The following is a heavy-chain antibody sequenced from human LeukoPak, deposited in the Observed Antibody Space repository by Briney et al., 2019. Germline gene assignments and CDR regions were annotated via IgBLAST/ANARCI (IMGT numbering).Heavy chain of an antibody. CDR2: ISSSGSTI. CDR1: GFTFSSYE. J-gene: IGHJ6*03. D-gene: IGHD3-3*01. V-gene: IGHV3-48*03. CDR3: ARKHSGVYDFWSGFNSYYYYMDV. Sequence: GGSLRLSCAASGFTFSSYEMNWVRQAPGKGLEWVSYISSSGSTIYYADSVKGRFTISRDNAKNSLYLQMNSLRAEDTALYYCARKHSGVYDFWSGFNSYYYYMDVWGKGTTVTVSS.